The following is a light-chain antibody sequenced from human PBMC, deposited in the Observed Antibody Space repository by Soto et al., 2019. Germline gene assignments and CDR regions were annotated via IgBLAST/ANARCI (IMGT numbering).Light chain of an antibody. CDR3: QQYYSTPQT. CDR1: QSVLYSSNNKNY. V-gene: IGKV4-1*01. Sequence: DIVMTQSPDSLAVSLGERATINCKSSQSVLYSSNNKNYLAWYQQKPGQPPKLLIYWASTREPGVPDRFRGSGSGTDFTLTISSLQAEDVAVYYCQQYYSTPQTFGQGTKVEIK. J-gene: IGKJ1*01. CDR2: WAS.